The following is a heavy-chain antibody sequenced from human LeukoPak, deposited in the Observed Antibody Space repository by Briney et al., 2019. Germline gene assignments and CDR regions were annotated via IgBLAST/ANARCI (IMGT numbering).Heavy chain of an antibody. CDR1: GFTFSDYY. J-gene: IGHJ4*02. CDR3: AKDPRALLWFGEDY. V-gene: IGHV3-11*01. CDR2: ISSSGSTI. D-gene: IGHD3-10*01. Sequence: GGSLRLSCAASGFTFSDYYMSWIRQAPGKGLEWVSYISSSGSTIYYADSVKGRFTISRDNAKNSLYLQMNSLRAEDTAVYYCAKDPRALLWFGEDYWGQGTLVTVSS.